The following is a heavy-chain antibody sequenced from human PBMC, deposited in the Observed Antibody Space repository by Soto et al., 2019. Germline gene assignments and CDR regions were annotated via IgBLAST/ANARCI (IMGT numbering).Heavy chain of an antibody. CDR2: VCTGGVT. D-gene: IGHD1-1*01. J-gene: IGHJ4*02. V-gene: IGHV3-53*01. CDR1: GFDVTTNC. Sequence: PGGSLRLSCVGSGFDVTTNCMRWVRQAPGKGLECVSIVCTGGVTHYADSVKGRFTISRDSSKNTVHLQMNNVRAEVTAVYYCVRDKRTISGIFPGYWGQGTQVTVSS. CDR3: VRDKRTISGIFPGY.